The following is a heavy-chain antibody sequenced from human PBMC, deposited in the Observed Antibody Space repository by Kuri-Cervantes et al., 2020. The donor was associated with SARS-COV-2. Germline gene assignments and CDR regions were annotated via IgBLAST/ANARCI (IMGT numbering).Heavy chain of an antibody. D-gene: IGHD2-2*01. J-gene: IGHJ4*02. CDR1: GGSFSGFY. CDR2: INHSGSA. CDR3: AREDAVPAARPDY. V-gene: IGHV4-34*01. Sequence: ESLKISCAVYGGSFSGFYWSWIRQPPGKGLEWIGEINHSGSANYNPSLKSRVTISVDTSKNQFSLKLSSVTAADTAVYYCAREDAVPAARPDYWGQGTLVTVSS.